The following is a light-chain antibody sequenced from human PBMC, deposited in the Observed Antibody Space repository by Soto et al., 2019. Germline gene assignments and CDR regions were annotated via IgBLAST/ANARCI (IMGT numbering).Light chain of an antibody. CDR1: SDYTNYK. Sequence: QPVLTQPPSASASLGASVTLTCILSSDYTNYKVDWYQQRPGKGPRFVMRVGSDGIVGPRGDGIPDRFSVLASGLNRYLTIKNIQEGDESDYYCGADDGGGSDLVYFFGSGTKVTVL. V-gene: IGLV9-49*01. CDR3: GADDGGGSDLVYF. J-gene: IGLJ1*01. CDR2: VGSDGIVG.